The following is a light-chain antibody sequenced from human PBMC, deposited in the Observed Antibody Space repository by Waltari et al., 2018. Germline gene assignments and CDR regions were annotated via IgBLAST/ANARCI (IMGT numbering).Light chain of an antibody. V-gene: IGKV3-15*01. CDR1: QSVSSN. J-gene: IGKJ2*01. CDR2: GAS. CDR3: QQYNNWPPVT. Sequence: EIVMTQSPATLSVSPGERATLSCRASQSVSSNLAWYQQKPGQAPRLLIYGASPRATGIPARFSCSGSVTEFTLTISSLQSEDFAVYYCQQYNNWPPVTFGQGTKLEIK.